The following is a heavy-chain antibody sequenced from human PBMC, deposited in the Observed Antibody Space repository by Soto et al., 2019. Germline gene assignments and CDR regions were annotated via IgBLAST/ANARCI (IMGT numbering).Heavy chain of an antibody. J-gene: IGHJ6*02. CDR1: GYSFTSYW. CDR2: IYPGDSDT. Sequence: GESLKISCKSSGYSFTSYWIGWVRQMPGKGLEWMGIIYPGDSDTRYSPSFQGQVTISADKSISTAYLQRSSLKASDTAMYYCAVNGGGRPQYNYYGIDVWGQGTTVTVSS. V-gene: IGHV5-51*01. CDR3: AVNGGGRPQYNYYGIDV. D-gene: IGHD2-15*01.